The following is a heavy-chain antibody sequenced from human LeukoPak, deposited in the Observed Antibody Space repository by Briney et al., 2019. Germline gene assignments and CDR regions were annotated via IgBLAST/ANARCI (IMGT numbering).Heavy chain of an antibody. CDR1: GGSFSGYY. CDR3: ASSTPWLQLWYGRDY. Sequence: PSETLSLTCAVYGGSFSGYYWSWIRQPPGKGLEWIGEINYSGSTNYNPSLKSRVTISVDTSKNQFSLKLSSVTAADTAVYYCASSTPWLQLWYGRDYWGQGTLVTVSS. CDR2: INYSGST. J-gene: IGHJ4*02. V-gene: IGHV4-34*01. D-gene: IGHD5-18*01.